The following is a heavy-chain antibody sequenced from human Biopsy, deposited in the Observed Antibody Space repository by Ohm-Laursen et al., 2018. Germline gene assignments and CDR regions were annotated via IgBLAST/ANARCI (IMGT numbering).Heavy chain of an antibody. Sequence: SLRRSCSASGFTFSSYAMSWVRQAPGKGLEWVSVINSSGGSTSYADSVKGRFTISRDNSRNTLYLQMNSLRAEDTAVYYCAKDRYNYTPIGGFSMDVWGQGTTVTVSS. J-gene: IGHJ6*02. CDR2: INSSGGST. D-gene: IGHD5-18*01. V-gene: IGHV3-23*01. CDR1: GFTFSSYA. CDR3: AKDRYNYTPIGGFSMDV.